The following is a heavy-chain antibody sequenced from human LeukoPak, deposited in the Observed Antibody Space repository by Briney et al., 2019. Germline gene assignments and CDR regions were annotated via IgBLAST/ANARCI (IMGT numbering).Heavy chain of an antibody. Sequence: GGSLRLSCAASGFTFSDYYMSWIRQAPGKGLEWVSYISSSGSTIYYADSVKGRFTISRDNAKNSLYLQMNSLRAEDTAVYYCARVPGCSGGSCYPIYGMDVWGQGTTVTVSS. CDR2: ISSSGSTI. CDR1: GFTFSDYY. CDR3: ARVPGCSGGSCYPIYGMDV. V-gene: IGHV3-11*01. D-gene: IGHD2-15*01. J-gene: IGHJ6*02.